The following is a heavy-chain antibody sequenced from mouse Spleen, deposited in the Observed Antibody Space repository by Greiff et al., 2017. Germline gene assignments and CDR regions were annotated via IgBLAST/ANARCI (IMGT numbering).Heavy chain of an antibody. D-gene: IGHD1-1*01. CDR1: GYTFTSYW. Sequence: QVQLQQPGAELVMPGASVKLPCKASGYTFTSYWMHWVKQRPGQGLEWIGEIDPSDSYTNYNQKFKGKATLTVDKSSSTAYMQLSSLTSEDSAVYYCARTYGSSYGFAYWGQGTLVTVSA. CDR3: ARTYGSSYGFAY. V-gene: IGHV1-69*01. CDR2: IDPSDSYT. J-gene: IGHJ3*01.